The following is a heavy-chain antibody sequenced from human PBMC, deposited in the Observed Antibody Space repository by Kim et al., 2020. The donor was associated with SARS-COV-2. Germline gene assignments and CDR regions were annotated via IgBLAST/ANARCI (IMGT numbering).Heavy chain of an antibody. CDR2: IYYSGST. V-gene: IGHV4-59*13. CDR3: ARDFLAAAGSGTREKYAFDI. Sequence: SETLSLTCTVSGGSISSYYWSWIRQPPGKGLEWIGYIYYSGSTNYNPSLKSRVTISVDTSKNQFSLKLSSVTAADTAVYYCARDFLAAAGSGTREKYAFDIWGQGTMVTVSS. CDR1: GGSISSYY. J-gene: IGHJ3*02. D-gene: IGHD6-13*01.